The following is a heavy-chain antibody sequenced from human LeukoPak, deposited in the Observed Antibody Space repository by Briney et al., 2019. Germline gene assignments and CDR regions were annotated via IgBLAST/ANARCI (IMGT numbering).Heavy chain of an antibody. Sequence: PGGSLRLSCAASGLSVSSSYMSWVRQAPGKGLEWVSLIYSGGNTLYADSVKGRFTISRDNSKNTLYLQMDSLRDEDTAVYYCARGMGRNWSHGPWGQGTLVTVSS. CDR3: ARGMGRNWSHGP. CDR2: IYSGGNT. D-gene: IGHD6-13*01. V-gene: IGHV3-53*01. J-gene: IGHJ5*02. CDR1: GLSVSSSY.